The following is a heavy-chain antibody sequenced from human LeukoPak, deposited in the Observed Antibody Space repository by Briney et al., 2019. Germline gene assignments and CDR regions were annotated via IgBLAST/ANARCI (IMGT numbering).Heavy chain of an antibody. D-gene: IGHD3-22*01. V-gene: IGHV1-69*04. CDR3: AREVHYYDSSVDFYYYHYGMDV. CDR2: IIPILGIA. Sequence: SVKVSCKASGGTFSSYAISWVRQAPGQGLEWMGRIIPILGIANYAQKFQGRVTITADKSTSTAYMELSSLRSEDTAVYYCAREVHYYDSSVDFYYYHYGMDVWGQGTTVTVSS. CDR1: GGTFSSYA. J-gene: IGHJ6*02.